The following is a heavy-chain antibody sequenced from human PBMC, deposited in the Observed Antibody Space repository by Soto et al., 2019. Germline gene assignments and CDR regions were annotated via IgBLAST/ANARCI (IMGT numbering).Heavy chain of an antibody. D-gene: IGHD3-16*01. CDR2: ISAYNGNT. Sequence: QVQLVQSGAEVKKPGASVKVSCKTSGYTFTNFGLSWVRQAPGQGLEWMGWISAYNGNTNYAQNFQGRVTMTTDTPTSTAYMELRSLSSDATAVYYCARGGSPIAYWGQGTLVTVSS. J-gene: IGHJ4*02. V-gene: IGHV1-18*01. CDR1: GYTFTNFG. CDR3: ARGGSPIAY.